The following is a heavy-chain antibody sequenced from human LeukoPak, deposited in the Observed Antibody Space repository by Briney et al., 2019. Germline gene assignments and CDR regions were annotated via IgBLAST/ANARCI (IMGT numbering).Heavy chain of an antibody. CDR1: GYSFTNYW. J-gene: IGHJ4*02. V-gene: IGHV5-51*01. CDR2: IYPGDSDT. Sequence: GESLMISCKGSGYSFTNYWIGWVRQMPGKGLEWMGIIYPGDSDTRYSPSFQGQVTISADKSISTAYLQWSSLKASDTAMYYCAKDLLPVAANWWGQGTLVTVSS. CDR3: AKDLLPVAANW. D-gene: IGHD6-19*01.